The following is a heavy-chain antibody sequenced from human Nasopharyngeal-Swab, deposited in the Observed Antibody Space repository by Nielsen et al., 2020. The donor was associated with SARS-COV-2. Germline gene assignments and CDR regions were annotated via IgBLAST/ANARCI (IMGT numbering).Heavy chain of an antibody. Sequence: GESLKISCVASGVIFSKYWMHWVRQAPGKGLVWVSRVNQDGSRTDYADSVRGRFTISRDNAKNTLYLQMNSLRDEDTAVYYCVREGGTSGRAGYFDYWGQGTLVTVSS. J-gene: IGHJ4*02. CDR3: VREGGTSGRAGYFDY. V-gene: IGHV3-74*01. CDR2: VNQDGSRT. CDR1: GVIFSKYW. D-gene: IGHD2-2*01.